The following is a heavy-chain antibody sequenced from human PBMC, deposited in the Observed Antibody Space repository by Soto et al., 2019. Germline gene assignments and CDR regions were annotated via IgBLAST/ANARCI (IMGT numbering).Heavy chain of an antibody. V-gene: IGHV3-30*18. J-gene: IGHJ6*02. CDR3: AKDRVGCSCTSCYYSYYYGMDV. D-gene: IGHD2-2*01. CDR2: ISYDGSNK. CDR1: GLTFSSYG. Sequence: GGSLRLSCAASGLTFSSYGMHWVRQAPGKGLAWVAVISYDGSNKYYADSVKGRFTISRDNSKNTLYLQMNSLRAEDTAVYYFAKDRVGCSCTSCYYSYYYGMDVWGQGTTVIVSS.